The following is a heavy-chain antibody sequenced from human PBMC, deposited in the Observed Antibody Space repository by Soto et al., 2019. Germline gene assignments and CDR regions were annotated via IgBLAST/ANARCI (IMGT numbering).Heavy chain of an antibody. J-gene: IGHJ6*02. Sequence: QVQLEESGPGLVKPSETLSLTCTVSGGSISSNYWSWVRQAPGKGLEWIGCIYYRGNTFYNPSLKIRGTISVDTSNNQFSLKLDSVTPADTAVYYCARDGREASGIDVWGQGTAVTVSS. CDR3: ARDGREASGIDV. CDR1: GGSISSNY. CDR2: IYYRGNT. V-gene: IGHV4-59*01. D-gene: IGHD1-26*01.